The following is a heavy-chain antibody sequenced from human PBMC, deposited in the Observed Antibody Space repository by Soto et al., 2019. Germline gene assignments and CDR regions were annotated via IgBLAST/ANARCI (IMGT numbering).Heavy chain of an antibody. J-gene: IGHJ6*03. CDR1: GFTFSSYA. CDR3: AIAGGDYYGSGSYYNPYYYYYYMDV. CDR2: ISGSGGST. Sequence: GGSLRLSCAASGFTFSSYAMSWVRQAPGKGLEWVSAISGSGGSTYYADSVKGRFTISRDNSKNTLYLQMNSLRAEDTAVYYCAIAGGDYYGSGSYYNPYYYYYYMDVWGKGTTVTVSS. D-gene: IGHD3-10*01. V-gene: IGHV3-23*01.